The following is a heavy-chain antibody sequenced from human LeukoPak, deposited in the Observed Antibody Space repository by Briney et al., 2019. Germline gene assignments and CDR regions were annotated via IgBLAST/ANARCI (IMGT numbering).Heavy chain of an antibody. CDR2: ISSSGSTI. Sequence: GGSLRLPCAASGFTFSSYEMNWVRQAPGKGLEWVSYISSSGSTIYYADSVKGRFTISRDNAKNSLYLQMNSLRAEDTAAYYCARSILWFGELDYWGQGTLVTVSS. D-gene: IGHD3-10*01. J-gene: IGHJ4*02. CDR3: ARSILWFGELDY. V-gene: IGHV3-48*03. CDR1: GFTFSSYE.